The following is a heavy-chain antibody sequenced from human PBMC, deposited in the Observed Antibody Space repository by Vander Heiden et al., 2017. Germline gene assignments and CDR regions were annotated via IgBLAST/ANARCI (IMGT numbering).Heavy chain of an antibody. Sequence: DAQLVLSGAEVKKPGASLQLSWKGSGYGFTSYWIGWVRQMPGKGLEWMGIIYPGDSDTRYSPSFQGQVTISADKSISTAYLQWSSLKASDTAMYYCARNVAALDAFDIWCEGTMVTVSS. CDR2: IYPGDSDT. CDR1: GYGFTSYW. J-gene: IGHJ3*02. D-gene: IGHD6-6*01. V-gene: IGHV5-51*01. CDR3: ARNVAALDAFDI.